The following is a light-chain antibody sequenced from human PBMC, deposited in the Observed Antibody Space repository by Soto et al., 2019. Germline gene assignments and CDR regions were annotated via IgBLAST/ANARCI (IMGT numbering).Light chain of an antibody. J-gene: IGKJ5*01. CDR1: QSVSSN. CDR3: QQYNNLPRT. CDR2: GAS. V-gene: IGKV3-15*01. Sequence: EIVMTQSPATLSVSPGERATLSCRASQSVSSNLAWYQQKPGQAPRLLIYGASTRATGIPARFSGSGSGTESTLTISSLQSEDFAVYYCQQYNNLPRTFGQGTRLEIK.